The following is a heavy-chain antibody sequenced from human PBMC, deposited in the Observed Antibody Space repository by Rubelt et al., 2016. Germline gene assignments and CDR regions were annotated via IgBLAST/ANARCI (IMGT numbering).Heavy chain of an antibody. Sequence: QVQLQQWGAGLLKPSQTLSLTCAVYGGSFSGYYWSWIRQPPGKGLEWIGEINHTGSTNYNPSLKSRVTISIDTSKNQFSPKGSSVTAADTAVYYCARPRIRNYDFWSSYYAFDSWGQGTLVTVSS. CDR2: INHTGST. CDR1: GGSFSGYY. D-gene: IGHD3-3*01. J-gene: IGHJ4*02. CDR3: ARPRIRNYDFWSSYYAFDS. V-gene: IGHV4-34*02.